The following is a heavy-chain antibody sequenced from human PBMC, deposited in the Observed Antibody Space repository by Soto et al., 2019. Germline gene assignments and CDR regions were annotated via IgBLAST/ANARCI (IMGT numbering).Heavy chain of an antibody. CDR3: ARGIWTMARGAYYFDS. Sequence: GASVKVSCKASGYTFTSYAMHWVRQAPGQRLEWMGWINAGNGNTKYSQKFQGRVTITRDTSANTAYMELSSLRSEDTAVYYCARGIWTMARGAYYFDSWGQGTLVTVSS. CDR2: INAGNGNT. D-gene: IGHD3-10*01. V-gene: IGHV1-3*01. CDR1: GYTFTSYA. J-gene: IGHJ4*02.